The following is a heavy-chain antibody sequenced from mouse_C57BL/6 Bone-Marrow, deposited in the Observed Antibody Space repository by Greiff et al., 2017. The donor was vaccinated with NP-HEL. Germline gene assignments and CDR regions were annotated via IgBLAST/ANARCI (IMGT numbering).Heavy chain of an antibody. J-gene: IGHJ4*01. V-gene: IGHV5-12*01. CDR2: ISNGGGST. D-gene: IGHD2-10*01. CDR1: GFTFSDYY. Sequence: EVMLVESGGGLVQPGGSLKLSCAASGFTFSDYYMYWVRQTPEKRLEWVAYISNGGGSTYYPDTVKGRFTISRDNAKNTLYLQMSRLKSEDTAMYYCARHPFYDYDAMDYWGQGTSVTVSS. CDR3: ARHPFYDYDAMDY.